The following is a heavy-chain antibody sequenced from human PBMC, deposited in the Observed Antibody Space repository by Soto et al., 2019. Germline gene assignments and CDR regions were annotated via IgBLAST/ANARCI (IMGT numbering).Heavy chain of an antibody. V-gene: IGHV4-59*01. Sequence: SETLSLTCTVSGGSFSSYYWSWIRQPPGKGLEWIGYIYSSGSTNYNPSLKSRVTLSVDTYKKQFSPKLTSVTAADTAVYYCARGGYCSGGSCFGYYYFGMDVWGQGTTVTVSS. J-gene: IGHJ6*02. CDR2: IYSSGST. CDR3: ARGGYCSGGSCFGYYYFGMDV. CDR1: GGSFSSYY. D-gene: IGHD2-15*01.